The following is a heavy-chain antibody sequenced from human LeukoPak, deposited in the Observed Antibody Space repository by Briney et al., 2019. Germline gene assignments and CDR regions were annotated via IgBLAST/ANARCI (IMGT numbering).Heavy chain of an antibody. Sequence: GGSLRLSCAASGFSFSSFSMNWVRQAPGKGLEWISYISSSGPTIYYADSVKGRFTISRDNAKNSLYLQMNSLRAEDTAVYYCARVLIVGATGDAFDIWGQGTMVTVSS. CDR3: ARVLIVGATGDAFDI. CDR2: ISSSGPTI. V-gene: IGHV3-48*04. CDR1: GFSFSSFS. D-gene: IGHD1-26*01. J-gene: IGHJ3*02.